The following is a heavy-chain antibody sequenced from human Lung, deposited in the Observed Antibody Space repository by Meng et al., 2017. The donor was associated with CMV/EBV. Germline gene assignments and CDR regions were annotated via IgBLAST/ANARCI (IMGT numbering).Heavy chain of an antibody. D-gene: IGHD6-13*01. CDR1: GFTFSSYG. Sequence: GGSXRLXCAASGFTFSSYGMHWVRQAPGKGLEWVAFIRYDGSNKYYADSVKGRFTISRDNSKNTLYLQMNSLRAEDTAVYYCAKGKTAIAAAGPLDYWGQGPLVTVSS. CDR2: IRYDGSNK. J-gene: IGHJ4*02. V-gene: IGHV3-30*02. CDR3: AKGKTAIAAAGPLDY.